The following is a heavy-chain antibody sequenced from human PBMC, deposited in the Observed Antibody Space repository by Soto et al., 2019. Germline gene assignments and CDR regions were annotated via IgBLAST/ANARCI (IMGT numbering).Heavy chain of an antibody. CDR1: GYTFTGYY. D-gene: IGHD3-22*01. Sequence: ASVKVSCKSSGYTFTGYYMHWVRQAPGQGLEWMGWINPNSGGTNYAQKFQGRVTMTRDTSISTAYMELSRLRSDDTAVYYCARPAKYYYDSSDAFDIWGQGTMVNVSS. CDR2: INPNSGGT. V-gene: IGHV1-2*02. CDR3: ARPAKYYYDSSDAFDI. J-gene: IGHJ3*02.